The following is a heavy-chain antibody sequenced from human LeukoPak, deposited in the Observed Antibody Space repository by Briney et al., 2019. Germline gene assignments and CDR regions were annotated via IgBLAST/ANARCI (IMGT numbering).Heavy chain of an antibody. CDR2: ISYDGGDK. J-gene: IGHJ4*02. CDR1: GFTFSSYG. Sequence: GGSLRLSCAASGFTFSSYGMHWVRQAPGKGLEWVAIISYDGGDKYYADSVKGRFTISRDNSRNTLYLQMNSPRPEDTAVYYCAKGGSGWYLDYWGQGTLVSVSS. D-gene: IGHD6-19*01. V-gene: IGHV3-30*18. CDR3: AKGGSGWYLDY.